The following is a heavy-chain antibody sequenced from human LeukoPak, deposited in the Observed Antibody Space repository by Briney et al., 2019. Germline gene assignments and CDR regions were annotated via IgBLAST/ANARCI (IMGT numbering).Heavy chain of an antibody. J-gene: IGHJ5*02. CDR3: TRGMYAVSGTSWFGP. V-gene: IGHV4-4*07. D-gene: IGHD6-19*01. Sequence: SETLSLTCTVSGGSINDYYWSWIRQPAGKGLEWLGRIYSTGSTDYNPSLKSRVTMSADTSQNQLSLKLSSVTAADTAVYFCTRGMYAVSGTSWFGPWGQGTLVTVSS. CDR1: GGSINDYY. CDR2: IYSTGST.